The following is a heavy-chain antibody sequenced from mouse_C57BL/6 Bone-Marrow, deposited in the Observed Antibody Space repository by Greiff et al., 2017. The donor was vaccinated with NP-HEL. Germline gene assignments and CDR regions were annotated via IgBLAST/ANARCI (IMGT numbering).Heavy chain of an antibody. CDR2: INPSTGGT. CDR1: GYSFTGYY. V-gene: IGHV1-42*01. CDR3: ANSSVLPWYLRRGWYCDV. J-gene: IGHJ1*03. D-gene: IGHD2-1*01. Sequence: EVQLQQSGPELVKPGASVKISCKASGYSFTGYYMNWVKQSPEKSLEWIGEINPSTGGTTYNQKFKAKATLTVDKSSSTAYMQLKSLTSEDSAGYYCANSSVLPWYLRRGWYCDVWGTGTTVTVSS.